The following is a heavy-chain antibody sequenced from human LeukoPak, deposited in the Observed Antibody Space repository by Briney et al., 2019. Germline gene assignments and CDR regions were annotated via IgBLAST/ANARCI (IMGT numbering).Heavy chain of an antibody. V-gene: IGHV3-74*03. J-gene: IGHJ5*02. CDR3: ARAKPDYDILTGYYMGQWFDP. D-gene: IGHD3-9*01. CDR1: GFTFSSFW. CDR2: VSDDGSTT. Sequence: PGGSLRLSCAASGFTFSSFWMHWVRQAPGKGLVWVSRVSDDGSTTTYADSVKGRFTISRDNSKNTLYLQMNSLRAEDTAVYYCARAKPDYDILTGYYMGQWFDPWGQGTLVTVSS.